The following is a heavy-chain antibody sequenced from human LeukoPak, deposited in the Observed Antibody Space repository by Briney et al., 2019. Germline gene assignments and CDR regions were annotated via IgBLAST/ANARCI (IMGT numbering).Heavy chain of an antibody. D-gene: IGHD2-2*02. CDR3: AKQYCSSTSCHNGDY. Sequence: GGSLRLSCAASGFTFSSYAMSWVRQAPGKGLEWVSAISGSGGSTYYADSVKGRFTISRDNSKNTLYLQMNSLRAEDTAVYYCAKQYCSSTSCHNGDYWGQGTLVTVSS. V-gene: IGHV3-23*01. CDR1: GFTFSSYA. J-gene: IGHJ4*02. CDR2: ISGSGGST.